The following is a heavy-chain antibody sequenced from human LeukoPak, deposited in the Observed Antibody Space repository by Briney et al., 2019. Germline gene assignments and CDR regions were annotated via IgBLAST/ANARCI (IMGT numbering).Heavy chain of an antibody. D-gene: IGHD2-21*01. CDR1: GFTFSTYA. CDR3: ARVGDNTAFDY. Sequence: SGGSLILSCAASGFTFSTYALHWVRQVPGKGLEYVSAISSIGGTTYYANSVKGRFTISRDNSKNTLYLQMGSLKPEDTAVYYCARVGDNTAFDYWGQGTLVTVSS. J-gene: IGHJ4*02. V-gene: IGHV3-64*01. CDR2: ISSIGGTT.